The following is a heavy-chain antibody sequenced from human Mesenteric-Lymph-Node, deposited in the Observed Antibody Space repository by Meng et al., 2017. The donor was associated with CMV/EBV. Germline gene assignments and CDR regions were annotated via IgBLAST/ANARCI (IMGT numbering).Heavy chain of an antibody. J-gene: IGHJ6*02. CDR2: ISPRGQTK. CDR1: GFTLSRHY. D-gene: IGHD2-2*01. V-gene: IGHV3-11*01. Sequence: GESLKISCTTSGFTLSRHYMAWIRQAPGKGLEWLSYISPRGQTKGYADSVKGRFIIFRDDKSLYLQMNSLRGEDTAIYYCARALLGYCSDSSCYVRFGLDVWGQGTTVTVSS. CDR3: ARALLGYCSDSSCYVRFGLDV.